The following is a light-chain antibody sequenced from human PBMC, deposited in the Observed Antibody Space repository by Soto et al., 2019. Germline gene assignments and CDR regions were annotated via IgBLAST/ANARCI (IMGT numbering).Light chain of an antibody. V-gene: IGKV1-9*01. CDR3: QQFNSYPST. CDR2: AAS. J-gene: IGKJ5*01. Sequence: IQLTQSPSSLSASVGDRVTITCRASQGISSYLAWYQQKPGKAPKLLIYAASTLQSGVPSRFSGSGSGTDFTLTIRSLQPEDFATYYCQQFNSYPSTFGQGTRLEIK. CDR1: QGISSY.